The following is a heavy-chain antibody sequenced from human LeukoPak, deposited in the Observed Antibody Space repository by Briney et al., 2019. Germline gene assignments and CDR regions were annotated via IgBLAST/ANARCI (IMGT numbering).Heavy chain of an antibody. CDR2: IYPGDSDT. J-gene: IGHJ6*02. CDR1: GYSFTSYW. Sequence: GESLKISCKGSGYSFTSYWIGWVRQMPGKGLEWMGIIYPGDSDTRYSPSFQGQVTISADKSISTAYLQWSSLKASDTAMYYCARGVVPAAMGVGYYYYGMDVWAKGPRSPSP. D-gene: IGHD2-2*01. CDR3: ARGVVPAAMGVGYYYYGMDV. V-gene: IGHV5-51*01.